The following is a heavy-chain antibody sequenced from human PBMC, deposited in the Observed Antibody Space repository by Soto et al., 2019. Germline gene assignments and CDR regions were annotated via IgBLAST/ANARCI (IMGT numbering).Heavy chain of an antibody. CDR1: GGSFSGYY. CDR2: INHSGST. J-gene: IGHJ6*04. V-gene: IGHV4-34*01. CDR3: ARDSGSYYIGYYYGMDV. Sequence: SETLSLTCAVYGGSFSGYYWSWIRQPPGKGLECIGEINHSGSTTYNPSLKSRVTISVDTSKNQFSLKLSSVTAADTAVYYCARDSGSYYIGYYYGMDVWGKGTTVTVSS. D-gene: IGHD3-10*01.